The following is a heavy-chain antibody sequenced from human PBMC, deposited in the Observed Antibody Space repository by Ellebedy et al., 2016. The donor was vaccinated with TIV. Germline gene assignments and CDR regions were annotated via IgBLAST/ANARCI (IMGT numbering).Heavy chain of an antibody. D-gene: IGHD3-22*01. V-gene: IGHV3-48*02. CDR2: ISSSSSTI. J-gene: IGHJ4*02. CDR3: ARDPYYYDSSGHPY. Sequence: GGSLRLXCAASGFTFSSYSMNWVRQAPGKGLEWVSYISSSSSTIYYADSVKGRFTISRDNAKNSLYLQMNSLRDEDTAVYYCARDPYYYDSSGHPYWGQGTLVTVSS. CDR1: GFTFSSYS.